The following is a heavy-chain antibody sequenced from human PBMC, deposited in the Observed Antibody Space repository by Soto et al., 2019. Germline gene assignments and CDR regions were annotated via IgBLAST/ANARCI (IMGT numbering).Heavy chain of an antibody. J-gene: IGHJ5*02. Sequence: PSETLSLTCAVYGGSFSGYYWSWIRQPPGKGLEWIGEINHSGSTNYNPSLKSRVTISVDTSKNQFSLKLSSVTAADTAVYYCAILQFSRWFDPWGQGTLVTVS. V-gene: IGHV4-34*01. CDR1: GGSFSGYY. CDR3: AILQFSRWFDP. CDR2: INHSGST.